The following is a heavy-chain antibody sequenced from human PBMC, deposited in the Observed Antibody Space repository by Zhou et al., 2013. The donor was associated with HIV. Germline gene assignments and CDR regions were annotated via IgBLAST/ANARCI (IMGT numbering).Heavy chain of an antibody. CDR1: GYTFTSYY. CDR3: ARELGYCSSTSCYNGDY. V-gene: IGHV1-46*03. D-gene: IGHD2-2*02. CDR2: INPSGGST. J-gene: IGHJ4*02. Sequence: QVQLVQSGAEVKKPGTSVKVSCKASGYTFTSYYMHWVRQAPGQGLEWMGIINPSGGSTSYAQKFQGRVTMTRDTSTSTVYMELSSLRSEDTAVYYCARELGYCSSTSCYNGDYWGQGTLVTVSS.